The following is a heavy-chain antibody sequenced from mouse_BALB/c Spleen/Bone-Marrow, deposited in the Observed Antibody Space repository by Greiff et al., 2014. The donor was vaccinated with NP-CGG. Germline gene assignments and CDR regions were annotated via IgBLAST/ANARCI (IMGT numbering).Heavy chain of an antibody. CDR2: ISYSGIT. D-gene: IGHD1-1*01. CDR1: CDSITTDY. Sequence: GQLKESGPSLVETSQTLSLPCSVTCDSITTDYWNRIRKFPGDKLEYFGYISYSGITYYNPSLKSRISITRDTSKNQYYLQLNSVTTEDTATYYCARTYYYGSSSFKDWGQGTLVTVSA. V-gene: IGHV3-8*02. CDR3: ARTYYYGSSSFKD. J-gene: IGHJ3*01.